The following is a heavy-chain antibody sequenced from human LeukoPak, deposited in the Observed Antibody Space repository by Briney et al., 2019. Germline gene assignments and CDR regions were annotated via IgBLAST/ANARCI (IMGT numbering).Heavy chain of an antibody. D-gene: IGHD2-15*01. Sequence: SGGSLRLSCAASGFTVSSNYMSWVRQAPGKGLEWVSVIYSGGSTYYADSVKGRFTISRDNSKNTLYLQMNSLRAEDTAVYYCARPGRPRVVVAATLDYYYYGMDVWGQGTTVTVSS. J-gene: IGHJ6*02. CDR3: ARPGRPRVVVAATLDYYYYGMDV. CDR1: GFTVSSNY. CDR2: IYSGGST. V-gene: IGHV3-66*04.